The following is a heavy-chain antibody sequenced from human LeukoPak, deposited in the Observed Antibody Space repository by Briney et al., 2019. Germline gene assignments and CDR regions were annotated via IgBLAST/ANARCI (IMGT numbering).Heavy chain of an antibody. CDR1: GFIVGGNY. Sequence: PGGSLRLSCTASGFIVGGNYISWVRQAPGKGLEWDSIFYIDGRAFHAASVKGRFTMSRDISKNSVDLQMNSLRAEDTAVYFCARDRRRLRGQNGDGDAFDIWGQGTRVTVSS. CDR2: FYIDGRA. V-gene: IGHV3-53*01. D-gene: IGHD2-8*01. CDR3: ARDRRRLRGQNGDGDAFDI. J-gene: IGHJ3*02.